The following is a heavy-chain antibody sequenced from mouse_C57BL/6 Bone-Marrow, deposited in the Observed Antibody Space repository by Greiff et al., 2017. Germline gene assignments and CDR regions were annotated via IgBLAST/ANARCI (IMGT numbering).Heavy chain of an antibody. Sequence: VQLQQPGAELVKPGASVKMSCKASGYTFTSYWITWVKQRTGQGLEWIGDIYPGSGSTNYNKKFKSKATLTVDTSSSTAYMQFSSLTSEDSAVYYCARGPDGCLYCYAKEYWGQGTSVTVSS. CDR2: IYPGSGST. V-gene: IGHV1-55*01. CDR3: ARGPDGCLYCYAKEY. D-gene: IGHD2-3*01. CDR1: GYTFTSYW. J-gene: IGHJ4*01.